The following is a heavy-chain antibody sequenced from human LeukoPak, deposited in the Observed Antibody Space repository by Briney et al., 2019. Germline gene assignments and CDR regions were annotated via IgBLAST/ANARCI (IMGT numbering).Heavy chain of an antibody. J-gene: IGHJ6*03. CDR3: ARGAGYDFWSGYPPAYMDV. D-gene: IGHD3-3*01. V-gene: IGHV4-38-2*02. CDR1: GYSISSGYY. CDR2: IYHSGST. Sequence: PSETLSLTCTVSGYSISSGYYWGWIRQPPGKGLEWIGSIYHSGSTYYNPSLKSRVTISVDTSKNQFSLKLSSVTAADTAVYYCARGAGYDFWSGYPPAYMDVWGKGTTVTVSS.